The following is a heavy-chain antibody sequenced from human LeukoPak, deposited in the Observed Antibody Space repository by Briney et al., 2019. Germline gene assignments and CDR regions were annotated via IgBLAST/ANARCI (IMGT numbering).Heavy chain of an antibody. CDR3: ARKDYFGSGVYFLDY. CDR1: GYTLTSYY. V-gene: IGHV1-46*01. J-gene: IGHJ4*02. D-gene: IGHD3-10*01. CDR2: INPSGGST. Sequence: ASVKVSCKASGYTLTSYYMHWVRQAPGQGLEWMGIINPSGGSTSYAQKFQGRVTMTRDTSTSTAYMELSSLRSEDTALYYCARKDYFGSGVYFLDYWGQGTLVTVS.